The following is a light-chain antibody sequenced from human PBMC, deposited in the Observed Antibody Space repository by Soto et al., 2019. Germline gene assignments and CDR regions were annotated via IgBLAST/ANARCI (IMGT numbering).Light chain of an antibody. CDR2: EVN. CDR3: ISHTSRSSVEV. Sequence: QSALTPPASVSGSPGQTTTISCAGTSSDVGGSNYVSWYQHLPGKAPKLLTYEVNHRPSGVSDRFSGSKSGNTASLTISRLHPEDEADYYCISHTSRSSVEVFGTGTKLTV. V-gene: IGLV2-14*01. CDR1: SSDVGGSNY. J-gene: IGLJ1*01.